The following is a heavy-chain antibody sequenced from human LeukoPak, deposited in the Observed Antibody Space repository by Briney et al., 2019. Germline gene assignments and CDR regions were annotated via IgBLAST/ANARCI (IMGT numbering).Heavy chain of an antibody. D-gene: IGHD5-18*01. V-gene: IGHV1-18*01. Sequence: ASVKVSCKASGYTFTSYGISWVRQAPGQGLEWMGWISAYNGNTNYAQKLQGRVTMTTDTSTSTAYMELRSLRSDDTAVYYCARDLYSYGIPQGGYWGQGTLVTVSS. CDR1: GYTFTSYG. CDR3: ARDLYSYGIPQGGY. CDR2: ISAYNGNT. J-gene: IGHJ4*02.